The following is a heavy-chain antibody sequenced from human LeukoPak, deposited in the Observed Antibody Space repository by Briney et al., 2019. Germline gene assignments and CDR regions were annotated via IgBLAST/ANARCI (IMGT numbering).Heavy chain of an antibody. Sequence: GASVKVSCTASGYTVTSYGISWVRQAPGQGLEWMGWISAYNGNTNYAQKLQGRVTMTTDTSTSTAYMELRSLRSDDTAVYYCAREVIKGRSGYSLWGQGTLVTVSS. D-gene: IGHD3-22*01. V-gene: IGHV1-18*01. CDR1: GYTVTSYG. CDR2: ISAYNGNT. CDR3: AREVIKGRSGYSL. J-gene: IGHJ4*02.